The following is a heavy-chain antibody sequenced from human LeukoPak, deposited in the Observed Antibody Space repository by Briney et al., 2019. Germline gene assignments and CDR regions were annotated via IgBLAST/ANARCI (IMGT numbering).Heavy chain of an antibody. CDR3: ATHHIRWEAHNWFDP. D-gene: IGHD4-23*01. CDR2: IYYSGST. Sequence: PSETLSLTCTVSGGSISSYYWSWIRQPPGKGLEWIGYIYYSGSTNYNPSLKSRVTISVDTSKNQFSLKLSSVTAADTAVYYCATHHIRWEAHNWFDPWGQGTLVTASS. CDR1: GGSISSYY. J-gene: IGHJ5*02. V-gene: IGHV4-59*08.